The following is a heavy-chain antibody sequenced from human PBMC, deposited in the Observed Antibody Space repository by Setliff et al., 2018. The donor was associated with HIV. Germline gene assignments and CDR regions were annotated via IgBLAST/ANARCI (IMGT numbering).Heavy chain of an antibody. CDR1: GDSVSSPSYY. Sequence: SETLSLTCTVSGDSVSSPSYYWSWIRQPPGKGLEWIGYIYYSGTTKYNPSLKSRVTISVDTSKNQFTLKLSSVTAADTAVYYCASEAWTSYRSSSGYYYYYMGVWGKGTTVTVSS. CDR2: IYYSGTT. D-gene: IGHD6-6*01. V-gene: IGHV4-61*01. CDR3: ASEAWTSYRSSSGYYYYYMGV. J-gene: IGHJ6*03.